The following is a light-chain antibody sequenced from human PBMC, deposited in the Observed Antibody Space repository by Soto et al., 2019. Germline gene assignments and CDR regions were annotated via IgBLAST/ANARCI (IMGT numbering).Light chain of an antibody. CDR3: QQYGNSPIT. Sequence: EVVLTQSPGTLSLSRGERATLSCRASERIYSAYLGWYQQKPGQAPRLLIYGTSSRATGIPDRFSGSGSGTDFILTISRLEPEDFAVYYCQQYGNSPITFGQGTRLEI. CDR1: ERIYSAY. J-gene: IGKJ5*01. V-gene: IGKV3-20*01. CDR2: GTS.